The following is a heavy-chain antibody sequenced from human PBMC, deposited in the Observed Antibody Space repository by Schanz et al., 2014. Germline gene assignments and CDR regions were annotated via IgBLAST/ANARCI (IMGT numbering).Heavy chain of an antibody. CDR1: GFTFRDYY. CDR3: AKQIHYDILTVTTN. Sequence: VQLVESGGGLAKPGGSLRLSCAASGFTFRDYYMSWIRQAPGKGLEWVSAISGSGGSTYYADSVKGRFTISRDNSKNTLYLQMNSLRAEDTAVYYCAKQIHYDILTVTTNWGQGTLVTVSS. J-gene: IGHJ4*02. D-gene: IGHD3-9*01. CDR2: ISGSGGST. V-gene: IGHV3-23*04.